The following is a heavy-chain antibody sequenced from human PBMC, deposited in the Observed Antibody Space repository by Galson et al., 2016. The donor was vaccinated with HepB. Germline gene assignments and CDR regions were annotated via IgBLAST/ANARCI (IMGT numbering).Heavy chain of an antibody. Sequence: TLSLTCTVSGDSMKTDSYYWTWVRQRSGEAPEWIGYIYHSGSTYYNPSLQSRLSIQIDTSQNQFSLKLSSLHAADTAVYYCARVGDGGWVGHCDGDCYSLRAFDTWGQGIPVTVSS. J-gene: IGHJ4*02. V-gene: IGHV4-31*03. D-gene: IGHD2-21*02. CDR3: ARVGDGGWVGHCDGDCYSLRAFDT. CDR1: GDSMKTDSYY. CDR2: IYHSGST.